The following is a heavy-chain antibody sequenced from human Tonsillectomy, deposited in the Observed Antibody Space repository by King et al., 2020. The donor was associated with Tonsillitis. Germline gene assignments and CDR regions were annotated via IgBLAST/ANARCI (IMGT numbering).Heavy chain of an antibody. Sequence: VQLVESGGGLVKPGGSLRLSCAASGFTFSSYSMNWVRQAPGKGLEWVSSISSSSSYIYYADSVKGRFTISRDNDKNSLYLQMNSLRAEDPAVYYCARDNYDGSGTGFDPWGKGTLVTVSS. V-gene: IGHV3-21*01. J-gene: IGHJ5*02. CDR1: GFTFSSYS. CDR2: ISSSSSYI. D-gene: IGHD3-22*01. CDR3: ARDNYDGSGTGFDP.